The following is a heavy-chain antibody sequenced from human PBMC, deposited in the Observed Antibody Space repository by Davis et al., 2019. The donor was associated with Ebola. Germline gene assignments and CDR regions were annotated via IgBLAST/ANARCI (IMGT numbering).Heavy chain of an antibody. D-gene: IGHD3-10*01. J-gene: IGHJ4*02. CDR2: ISASGGAT. CDR1: GFLFSSYA. Sequence: GESLKISCAASGFLFSSYAMSWVRQAPGRGLEWVSSISASGGATFYADSVKGRIVMSRDNSNDTLYLRMNNLRAEDTAIYYCAKGLTSYYGSGDFFDYWGQGILVTVSS. CDR3: AKGLTSYYGSGDFFDY. V-gene: IGHV3-23*01.